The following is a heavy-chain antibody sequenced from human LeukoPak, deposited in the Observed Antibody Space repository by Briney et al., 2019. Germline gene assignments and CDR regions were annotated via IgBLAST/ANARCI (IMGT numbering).Heavy chain of an antibody. CDR3: ARRYCSSTSCYGVDWFDP. CDR1: GFTVSSNY. D-gene: IGHD2-2*01. Sequence: GGSLRLSCAASGFTVSSNYMSWVRQAPGKGLEWVAVIWYDGSNKYYADSVKGRFTISRDNSKNTLYLQMNSLRAEDTAVYYCARRYCSSTSCYGVDWFDPWGQGTLVTVSS. CDR2: IWYDGSNK. V-gene: IGHV3-33*08. J-gene: IGHJ5*02.